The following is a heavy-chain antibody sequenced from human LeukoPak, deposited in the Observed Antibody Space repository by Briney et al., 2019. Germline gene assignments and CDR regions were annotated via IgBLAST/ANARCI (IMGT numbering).Heavy chain of an antibody. V-gene: IGHV4-59*01. CDR2: IYYCGST. CDR1: GGSISSYY. CDR3: ARGNYYDSSGYYRLFDY. J-gene: IGHJ4*02. Sequence: SETLSLTCTVSGGSISSYYWTWIRQPPGKGLEWIGYIYYCGSTNYNPSLKSRVTISIDTTKNQFSLKLSSVTAADTAVYYCARGNYYDSSGYYRLFDYWGQGTLVTVSS. D-gene: IGHD3-22*01.